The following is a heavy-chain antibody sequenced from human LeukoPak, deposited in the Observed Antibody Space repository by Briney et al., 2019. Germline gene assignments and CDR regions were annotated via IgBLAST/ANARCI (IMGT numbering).Heavy chain of an antibody. Sequence: SETLSLTCAVYGGSFSGYYWSWIRQPPGKGLEWIGEINHSGSTNYNPSLKSRVTISVDTSKNQFSLKLSSVTAADTAVYYCARGYDSSGYYGGVGCYFDYWGQGNLVTVSS. J-gene: IGHJ4*02. CDR2: INHSGST. V-gene: IGHV4-34*01. D-gene: IGHD3-22*01. CDR1: GGSFSGYY. CDR3: ARGYDSSGYYGGVGCYFDY.